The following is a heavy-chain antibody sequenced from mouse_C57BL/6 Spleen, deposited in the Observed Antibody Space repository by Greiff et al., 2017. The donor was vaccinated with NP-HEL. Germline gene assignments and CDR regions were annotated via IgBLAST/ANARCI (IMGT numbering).Heavy chain of an antibody. CDR3: ARRGPNWGDWYFDV. Sequence: DVQLVESGPELVKPGASVKISCKASGYSFTGYYMNWVKQSPEKSLEWIGEINPSTGGTTYNEKFKAKATLTVDKSSSTVYMQFKSLTSEDSAVYYCARRGPNWGDWYFDVWGTGTTVTVSS. V-gene: IGHV1-42*01. D-gene: IGHD4-1*02. CDR1: GYSFTGYY. CDR2: INPSTGGT. J-gene: IGHJ1*03.